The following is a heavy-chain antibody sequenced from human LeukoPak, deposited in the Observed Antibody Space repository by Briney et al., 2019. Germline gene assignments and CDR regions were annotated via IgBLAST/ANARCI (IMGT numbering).Heavy chain of an antibody. Sequence: SETLSLTCAVYGGSFSGYYWSWVRQPPGKGVEWMGEINHSGSTNYNPCLKSRVTISVDTSKNQFSLKLSSVTAADTAVYYCARRPRYSSGWYGGRGGYYYYGMDVWGQGTTVTVSS. CDR2: INHSGST. D-gene: IGHD6-19*01. CDR3: ARRPRYSSGWYGGRGGYYYYGMDV. CDR1: GGSFSGYY. V-gene: IGHV4-34*01. J-gene: IGHJ6*02.